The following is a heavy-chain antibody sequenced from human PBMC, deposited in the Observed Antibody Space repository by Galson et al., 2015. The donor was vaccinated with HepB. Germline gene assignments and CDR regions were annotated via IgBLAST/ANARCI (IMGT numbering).Heavy chain of an antibody. D-gene: IGHD6-13*01. CDR1: GYSFANYW. CDR3: ARLGRIEGKYSSSWHDY. CDR2: IYPGDSDT. J-gene: IGHJ4*02. Sequence: QSGAEVTKPGESLKISCQGSGYSFANYWIAWVRQMPGKGLEWMGIIYPGDSDTRYSPSFQGQVTMSADKSINTAYVQWSSLKASDTAMYFCARLGRIEGKYSSSWHDYWGQGTLVTVSS. V-gene: IGHV5-51*01.